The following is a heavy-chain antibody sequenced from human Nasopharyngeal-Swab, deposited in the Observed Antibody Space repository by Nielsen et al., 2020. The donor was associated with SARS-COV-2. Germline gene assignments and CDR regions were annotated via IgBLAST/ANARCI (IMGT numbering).Heavy chain of an antibody. V-gene: IGHV3-73*01. J-gene: IGHJ4*02. Sequence: GGSLRLSCAASGFIFSASAIHWVRQASGKGLEWVGRIGDKEHNYATTYGASVQGRFTIARDDSKNTAFLQMDGLKTEDTALYYCTTDFYFNYWGQGALVTVSS. CDR1: GFIFSASA. CDR2: IGDKEHNYAT. CDR3: TTDFYFNY.